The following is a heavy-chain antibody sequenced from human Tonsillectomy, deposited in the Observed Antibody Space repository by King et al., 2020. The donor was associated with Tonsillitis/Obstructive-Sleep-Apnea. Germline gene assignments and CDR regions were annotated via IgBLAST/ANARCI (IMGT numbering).Heavy chain of an antibody. V-gene: IGHV3-53*01. CDR3: ASLLVVVPAAMRDHDAFDI. D-gene: IGHD2-2*01. Sequence: VQLVESGGGLIQPGGSLRLSCAASGFTVSSNYMSWVRQAPGKGLEWVSVIYSGGSTYYADSVKGRFTISRDNSKNTMYLHMNSLRAEDTAVYYCASLLVVVPAAMRDHDAFDIWGQGTMVTVSS. J-gene: IGHJ3*02. CDR1: GFTVSSNY. CDR2: IYSGGST.